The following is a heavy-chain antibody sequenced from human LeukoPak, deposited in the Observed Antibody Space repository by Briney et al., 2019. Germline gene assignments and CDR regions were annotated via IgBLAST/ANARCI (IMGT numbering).Heavy chain of an antibody. CDR3: ALAYYYYYGMDV. V-gene: IGHV3-30*02. CDR2: IRHDGNDK. Sequence: GGSLRLSCVASGFTFTSYGMHWVRQAPGKGLEWVALIRHDGNDKYYAETVKGRFTISRDNSNNTVYLQMNTLRAEDTAVYYCALAYYYYYGMDVWGQGTTVTVSS. J-gene: IGHJ6*02. CDR1: GFTFTSYG.